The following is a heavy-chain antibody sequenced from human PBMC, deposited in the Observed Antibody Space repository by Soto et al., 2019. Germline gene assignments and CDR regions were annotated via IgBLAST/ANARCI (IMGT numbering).Heavy chain of an antibody. CDR3: ARPYCSSANCDLYYYPIDV. V-gene: IGHV3-30-3*01. D-gene: IGHD2-2*01. J-gene: IGHJ6*02. CDR1: GFTFSNYA. CDR2: VSSAGSHK. Sequence: QVQLVESGGGVVQPGRSLRLSCAASGFTFSNYAIHWVRQAPGKGLEWVAVVSSAGSHKYYADSVRGRFSISRDNSKDTLYLQMNSLRPEDTAVYYCARPYCSSANCDLYYYPIDVWGQGTTVAVSS.